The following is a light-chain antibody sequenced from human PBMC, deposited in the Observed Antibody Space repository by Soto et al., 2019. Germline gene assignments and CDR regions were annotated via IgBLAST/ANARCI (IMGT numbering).Light chain of an antibody. V-gene: IGLV2-23*01. Sequence: SVLTQPASVSGSPGQSITISCTGTRSDVGSYNLVSWYQQHPGKAPKLMIYEGSKRPSGVSNRFSGSKSGNTASLTISGLQAEDEADYYCCSYAGSPYVFGTGTKVTVL. CDR3: CSYAGSPYV. CDR2: EGS. CDR1: RSDVGSYNL. J-gene: IGLJ1*01.